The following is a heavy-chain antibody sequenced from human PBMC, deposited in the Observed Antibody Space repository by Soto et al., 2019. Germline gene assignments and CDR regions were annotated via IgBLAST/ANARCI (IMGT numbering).Heavy chain of an antibody. CDR2: IDPSDSYT. CDR3: ARREKTPMGDDY. V-gene: IGHV5-10-1*01. Sequence: PGESLKISCKGFGYSFTSYWISWVRQMPGKGLEWMGRIDPSDSYTNYSPSFQGHVTISVXXXXXTXYXQXXXLKAXDTAMYYCARREKTPMGDDYWGQGTLVTVSS. J-gene: IGHJ4*02. CDR1: GYSFTSYW. D-gene: IGHD5-18*01.